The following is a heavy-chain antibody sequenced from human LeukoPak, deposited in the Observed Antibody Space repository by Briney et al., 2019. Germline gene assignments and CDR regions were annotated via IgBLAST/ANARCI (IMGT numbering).Heavy chain of an antibody. Sequence: GGSLRLSCAASGFTFSSYSMNWVRQAPGKGLEWVSYISSSSSTIYYADSVKGRFTISRDNAKNSLYLQMNSLRAEDTAVYYCAREWRSGELSDAFDIWGQGTMVTVSS. J-gene: IGHJ3*02. CDR1: GFTFSSYS. D-gene: IGHD3-10*01. CDR2: ISSSSSTI. V-gene: IGHV3-48*04. CDR3: AREWRSGELSDAFDI.